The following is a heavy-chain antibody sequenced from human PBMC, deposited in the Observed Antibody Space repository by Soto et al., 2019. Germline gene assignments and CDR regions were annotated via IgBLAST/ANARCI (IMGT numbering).Heavy chain of an antibody. V-gene: IGHV4-39*01. CDR3: ARHHRSRGSYEVWVG. D-gene: IGHD1-26*01. Sequence: QLQLQESGPGLVKPSETLSLTCTVSGGSISSSSYYWGWIRQPPGKGLEWIGSIYYSGSTYYNPSLKSRVTISVDTSKNQFSLKLSSVTAADTAVYYCARHHRSRGSYEVWVGWGQGTLVTVSS. CDR2: IYYSGST. CDR1: GGSISSSSYY. J-gene: IGHJ4*02.